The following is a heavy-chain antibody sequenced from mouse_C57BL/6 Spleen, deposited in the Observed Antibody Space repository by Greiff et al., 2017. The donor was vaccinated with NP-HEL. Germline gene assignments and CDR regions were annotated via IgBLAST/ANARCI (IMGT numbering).Heavy chain of an antibody. V-gene: IGHV1-69*01. CDR3: ARTPTTVVPYFDY. CDR1: GYTFTSYW. Sequence: QVQLKQPGAELVMPGASVKLSCKASGYTFTSYWMHWVKQRPGQGLEWIGEIDPSDSYTNYNQKFKGKSTLTVDKSSSTAYMQLSSLTSEDSAVYYCARTPTTVVPYFDYWGQGTTLTVSS. J-gene: IGHJ2*01. D-gene: IGHD1-1*01. CDR2: IDPSDSYT.